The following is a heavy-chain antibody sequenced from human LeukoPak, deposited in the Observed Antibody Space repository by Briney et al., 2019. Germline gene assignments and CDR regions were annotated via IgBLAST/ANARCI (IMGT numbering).Heavy chain of an antibody. CDR2: ISGSGGST. CDR1: GFTFSSYA. CDR3: AATRMVRGVRGSFDY. D-gene: IGHD3-10*01. Sequence: GGSLRLSCAASGFTFSSYAMSWVRQAPGKGLEWVSAISGSGGSTYYADSVKGRFTISRDNAKNSLYLQMNSLRAEDTAVYYCAATRMVRGVRGSFDYWGQGTLVTVSS. V-gene: IGHV3-23*01. J-gene: IGHJ4*02.